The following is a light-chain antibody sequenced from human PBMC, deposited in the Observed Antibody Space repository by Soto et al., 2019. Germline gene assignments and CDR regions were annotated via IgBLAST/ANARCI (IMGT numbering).Light chain of an antibody. V-gene: IGKV3-15*01. J-gene: IGKJ5*01. CDR3: QQYSNWPLS. CDR2: DVS. Sequence: EIVMTQSPASLSVSPGERVTLSCRAGQGVTTNFAWYQQKSGQSPRLLIYDVSTRATGVPARFSGTGSETDFTLTISGLQSEDSAVYFCQQYSNWPLSFGQGTRLEIK. CDR1: QGVTTN.